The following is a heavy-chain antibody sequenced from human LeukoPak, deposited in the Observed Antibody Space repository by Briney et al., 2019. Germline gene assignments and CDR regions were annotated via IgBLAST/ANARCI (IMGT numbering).Heavy chain of an antibody. V-gene: IGHV3-9*01. D-gene: IGHD6-19*01. CDR2: ISWNSGSI. J-gene: IGHJ4*02. CDR3: AKGGVVAGTGLSH. Sequence: GGSLRLSCAASGFTFSSYWMHWVRQAPGKGLEWVSGISWNSGSIGYVDSVKGRFTISRDNAKNSLYLQMNSLRAEDTALYYCAKGGVVAGTGLSHWGQGTLVTVSS. CDR1: GFTFSSYW.